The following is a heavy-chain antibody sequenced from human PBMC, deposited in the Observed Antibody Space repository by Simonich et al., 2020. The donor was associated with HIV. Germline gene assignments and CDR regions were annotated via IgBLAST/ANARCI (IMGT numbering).Heavy chain of an antibody. J-gene: IGHJ1*01. CDR3: ARFGYYDSSGYYGYLQH. V-gene: IGHV3-74*01. CDR2: IKGDGSST. Sequence: EVQLVESGGGLVQPGGSLRLSCAASGFTFSSCWMNWVRQAPGKGLVGVPRIKGDGSSTNYAASVMGRFTISRDNAKNTLYLQMNSLRVEDTAVYFCARFGYYDSSGYYGYLQHWGQGTLVTVSS. D-gene: IGHD3-22*01. CDR1: GFTFSSCW.